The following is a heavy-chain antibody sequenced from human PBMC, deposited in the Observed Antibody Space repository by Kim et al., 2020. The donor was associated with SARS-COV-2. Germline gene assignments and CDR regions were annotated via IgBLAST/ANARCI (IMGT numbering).Heavy chain of an antibody. CDR1: GVSFSGYY. J-gene: IGHJ6*02. D-gene: IGHD3-9*01. CDR2: INHSGST. CDR3: ARRAPDYYDILTVFSVGGMDV. V-gene: IGHV4-34*01. Sequence: SETLSLTCAVYGVSFSGYYWSWIRQPPGKGLEWIGEINHSGSTNYNPSLKSRVTISVDTSRNQFSLKLSSVTAADTAVYYCARRAPDYYDILTVFSVGGMDVWGQGNTVTVSS.